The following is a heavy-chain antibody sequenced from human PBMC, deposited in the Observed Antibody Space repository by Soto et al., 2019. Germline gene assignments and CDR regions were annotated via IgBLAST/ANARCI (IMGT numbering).Heavy chain of an antibody. Sequence: QVQLVQSGAEVKKPGSSVKDSCKASGGAFGSYADNWVRQAPGQGLEWMGGIIPMFETTNYAQRFQGRVTVTSDESTSTVYLELTRLRSEDTGLHYCTRHRGYSSGYWGQDFWGQGTLVTVSS. V-gene: IGHV1-69*01. D-gene: IGHD5-12*01. CDR1: GGAFGSYA. CDR2: IIPMFETT. CDR3: TRHRGYSSGYWGQDF. J-gene: IGHJ4*02.